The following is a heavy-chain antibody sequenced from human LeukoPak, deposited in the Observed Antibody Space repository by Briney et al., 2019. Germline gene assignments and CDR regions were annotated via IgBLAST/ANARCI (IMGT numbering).Heavy chain of an antibody. V-gene: IGHV1-58*01. CDR3: AADDYYDSSGYYDFDY. Sequence: ASVKVSCKASGFTFTSSAVQWVRQARGQRLERIGWIVVGSGNTNYAQKFQERVTITRDMSTSTAYMELSSLRSEDTAVYYCAADDYYDSSGYYDFDYWGQGTLVTVSS. J-gene: IGHJ4*02. D-gene: IGHD3-22*01. CDR1: GFTFTSSA. CDR2: IVVGSGNT.